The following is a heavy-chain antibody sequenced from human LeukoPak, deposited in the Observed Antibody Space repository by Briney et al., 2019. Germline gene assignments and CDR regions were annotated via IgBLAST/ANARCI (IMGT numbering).Heavy chain of an antibody. CDR3: ARDGTAPGLYFDL. J-gene: IGHJ4*01. V-gene: IGHV3-7*01. D-gene: IGHD6-13*01. CDR1: GFTFSSYW. CDR2: IRQDGGEK. Sequence: GGSLRLSCAVSGFTFSSYWMNWVRQAPGKGLEWVASIRQDGGEKSYVDSVKGRFTIPRDNTKNSLYLQINSLRAEDTAMYYCARDGTAPGLYFDLWGQGTLVTVSS.